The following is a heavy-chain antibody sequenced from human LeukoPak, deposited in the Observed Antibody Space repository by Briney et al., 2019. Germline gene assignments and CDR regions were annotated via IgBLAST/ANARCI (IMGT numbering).Heavy chain of an antibody. Sequence: GGSLRLSCAASGFTVSTNYMSWVRQAPGKGLEWVSVIYNGGSTYNADSVKGRFTISRDNSKNTLYLQMNSLRVGDTAEYYCAKAHGGSYHSGIDWGQGTLVIVSS. CDR1: GFTVSTNY. D-gene: IGHD2-8*01. V-gene: IGHV3-66*01. J-gene: IGHJ4*02. CDR2: IYNGGST. CDR3: AKAHGGSYHSGID.